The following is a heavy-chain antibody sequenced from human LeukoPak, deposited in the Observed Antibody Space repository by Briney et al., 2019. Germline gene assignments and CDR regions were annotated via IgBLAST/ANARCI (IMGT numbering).Heavy chain of an antibody. CDR1: GFSFSTYG. J-gene: IGHJ4*02. Sequence: GGSLRLSCAASGFSFSTYGMHWVRQAPGKGLEWVAFIRYDESKTYYADSVKGRFTISRDNSKNMLNLQMNSLSTEDTALYYCANCVTTTRCYALDNWGQGTLVIVSS. CDR3: ANCVTTTRCYALDN. D-gene: IGHD2-2*01. V-gene: IGHV3-30*02. CDR2: IRYDESKT.